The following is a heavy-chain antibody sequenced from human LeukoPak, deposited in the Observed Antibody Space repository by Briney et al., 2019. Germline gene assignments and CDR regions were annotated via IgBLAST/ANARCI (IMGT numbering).Heavy chain of an antibody. Sequence: GGSLRLSCAASGFTFNSYALSWVRQAPGKGLEWVSAISGSGDDTYYADSVKGRFTISRDTSKNTLSLQMNSLRVEDTAVYYCAKTGQQLVCSLRYFDYWGQGTLVTVSS. D-gene: IGHD6-13*01. CDR2: ISGSGDDT. J-gene: IGHJ4*02. CDR3: AKTGQQLVCSLRYFDY. CDR1: GFTFNSYA. V-gene: IGHV3-23*01.